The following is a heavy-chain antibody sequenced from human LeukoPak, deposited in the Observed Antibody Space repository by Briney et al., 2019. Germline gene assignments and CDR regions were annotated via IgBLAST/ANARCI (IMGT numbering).Heavy chain of an antibody. V-gene: IGHV1-2*04. D-gene: IGHD6-19*01. Sequence: ASVKVSCKASGGTFSSYAISWVRQAPGQGLEWMGWINPNSGGTNYAQKFQGWVTMTRDASISTAYMELSRLTSDDTAVYYCARDRYLWLVEVLDYWGQGTLVTVSS. CDR3: ARDRYLWLVEVLDY. CDR1: GGTFSSYA. CDR2: INPNSGGT. J-gene: IGHJ4*02.